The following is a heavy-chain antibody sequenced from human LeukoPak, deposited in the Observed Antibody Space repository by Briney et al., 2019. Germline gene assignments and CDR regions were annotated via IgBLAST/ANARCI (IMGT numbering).Heavy chain of an antibody. CDR2: IYYSGST. Sequence: SETLSLTCTVSGGSISSSSYYWGWIRQPPGKGLEWIGSIYYSGSTYYNPSLKSRVTIFVDTSKNQFSLKLSSVTAADTAVYYCARPNGAAFDYWGQGTLVTVSS. J-gene: IGHJ4*02. CDR3: ARPNGAAFDY. D-gene: IGHD6-13*01. CDR1: GGSISSSSYY. V-gene: IGHV4-39*01.